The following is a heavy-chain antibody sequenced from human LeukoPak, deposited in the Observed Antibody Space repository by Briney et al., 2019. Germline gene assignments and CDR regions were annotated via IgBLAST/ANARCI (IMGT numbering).Heavy chain of an antibody. J-gene: IGHJ4*02. CDR3: ATRGLYDTTGYYSFDS. CDR2: IYCSGIT. D-gene: IGHD3-22*01. CDR1: GDYISSYY. V-gene: IGHV4-59*08. Sequence: SETLSLTCTVSGDYISSYYWSWIRQPPGLGLEWIGYIYCSGITIYNPSLKSRVSISVDTSKNQFSLKLSSVTAADTAVYYCATRGLYDTTGYYSFDSWGQGRLVTVSS.